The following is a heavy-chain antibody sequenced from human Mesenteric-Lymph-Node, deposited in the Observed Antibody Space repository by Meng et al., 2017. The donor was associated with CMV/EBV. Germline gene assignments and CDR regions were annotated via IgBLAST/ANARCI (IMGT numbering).Heavy chain of an antibody. D-gene: IGHD6-13*01. Sequence: GGSLRLSCEGFGFSLSDYEMNWVRQAPGKGLEWISYISGSGASVLYADSVRGRFTISRDNANNLLYLQMNSLRAEDTAVYYCARGGAAGNYFDYWGQGTLVTVSS. CDR1: GFSLSDYE. V-gene: IGHV3-48*03. CDR2: ISGSGASV. CDR3: ARGGAAGNYFDY. J-gene: IGHJ4*02.